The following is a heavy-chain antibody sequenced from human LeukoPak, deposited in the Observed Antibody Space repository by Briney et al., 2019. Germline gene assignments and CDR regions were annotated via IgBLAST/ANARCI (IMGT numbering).Heavy chain of an antibody. V-gene: IGHV3-53*01. CDR3: ARRAGGYSHPYDY. D-gene: IGHD4-23*01. Sequence: PGGPLRLSCAVSGFTVSGNYMSWIRQAPGKGREWVSLIYSDDTTLYADSVKGRFTISRDISKNTLYLQMSSLRAEDTAVYYCARRAGGYSHPYDYWGQGVLVTVSS. CDR2: IYSDDTT. J-gene: IGHJ4*02. CDR1: GFTVSGNY.